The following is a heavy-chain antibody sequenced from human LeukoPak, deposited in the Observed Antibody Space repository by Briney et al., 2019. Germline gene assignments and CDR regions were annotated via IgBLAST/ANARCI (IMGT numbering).Heavy chain of an antibody. CDR2: IYYSGST. CDR3: ARVAAVAGTRWFDP. J-gene: IGHJ5*02. V-gene: IGHV4-59*01. D-gene: IGHD6-19*01. CDR1: GGSISSYY. Sequence: PSETLSLTCTVSGGSISSYYWSWIRRPPGKGLEWIGYIYYSGSTNYNPSLKSRVTISVDTSKNQFSLKLSSVTAADTAVYYCARVAAVAGTRWFDPWGQGTLVTVSS.